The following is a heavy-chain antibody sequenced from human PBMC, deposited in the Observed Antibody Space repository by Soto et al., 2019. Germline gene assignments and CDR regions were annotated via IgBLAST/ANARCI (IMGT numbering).Heavy chain of an antibody. CDR2: ISSDGRDT. CDR1: GFTFNKYW. D-gene: IGHD6-13*01. CDR3: VRGWITDQHLGYLQS. J-gene: IGHJ4*02. Sequence: EVQLVESGGGLVQPGGSLRLSCAASGFTFNKYWMHWVRQAPGKGLVWDSRISSDGRDTIFAGSVRGRFSVSRDNAKNMLYLQMNSLTPDDTALYYCVRGWITDQHLGYLQSWGQGTLVTVSS. V-gene: IGHV3-74*01.